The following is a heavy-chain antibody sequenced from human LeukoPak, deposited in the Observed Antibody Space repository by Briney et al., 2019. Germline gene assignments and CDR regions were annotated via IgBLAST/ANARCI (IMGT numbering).Heavy chain of an antibody. D-gene: IGHD1-26*01. CDR1: EFSVGSNY. V-gene: IGHV3-7*01. Sequence: GGSLRLSCAASEFSVGSNYMTWVRQAPGKGLEWVANIKQDGSEKYYVDSVKGRFTISRDNAKNSLYLQMNSLRAEDTAVYYCASMKGATRGAFDYWGQGTLVTVSS. J-gene: IGHJ4*02. CDR3: ASMKGATRGAFDY. CDR2: IKQDGSEK.